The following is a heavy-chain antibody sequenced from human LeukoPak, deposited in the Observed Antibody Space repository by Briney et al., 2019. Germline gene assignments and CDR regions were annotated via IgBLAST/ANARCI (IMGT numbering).Heavy chain of an antibody. CDR1: GYTFTSYD. D-gene: IGHD6-13*01. CDR3: ARGSRSSLAKRASSSWSPYYFDY. Sequence: ASVKVSCKASGYTFTSYDINWVRQATGQGLEWMGWMNPNSGNTGYAQKFQGRVTMTRNTSISTAYMELSSLRSEDTAVYYCARGSRSSLAKRASSSWSPYYFDYWGQGTLVTVSS. J-gene: IGHJ4*02. CDR2: MNPNSGNT. V-gene: IGHV1-8*01.